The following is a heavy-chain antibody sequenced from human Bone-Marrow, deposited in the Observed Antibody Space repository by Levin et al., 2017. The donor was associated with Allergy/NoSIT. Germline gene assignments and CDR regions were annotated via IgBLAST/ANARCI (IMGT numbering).Heavy chain of an antibody. CDR2: INSDGRYT. V-gene: IGHV3-74*01. Sequence: GGSLRLSCEASGFMFSIYFYHWVRRAPGKGLVWVSRINSDGRYTLYADSVKGRFTISRDNAKNTLYLQMNSLRVEDTAVYFCARGNHYYNYMDVWGKGTTVTVSS. J-gene: IGHJ6*03. CDR1: GFMFSIYF. CDR3: ARGNHYYNYMDV.